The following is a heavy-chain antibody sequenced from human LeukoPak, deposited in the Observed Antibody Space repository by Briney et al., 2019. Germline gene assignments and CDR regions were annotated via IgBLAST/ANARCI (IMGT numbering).Heavy chain of an antibody. V-gene: IGHV1-69*04. CDR2: IIPILDIA. Sequence: GASVKVSCKASGGTFSSYAISWVRQAPGQGLEWMGRIIPILDIANYAQKFQGRVTITADKSTSTAYMELNSLRSEDTAVYYCARCSITIFGLFDYWGRGTLVTVSS. D-gene: IGHD3-10*02. CDR1: GGTFSSYA. J-gene: IGHJ4*02. CDR3: ARCSITIFGLFDY.